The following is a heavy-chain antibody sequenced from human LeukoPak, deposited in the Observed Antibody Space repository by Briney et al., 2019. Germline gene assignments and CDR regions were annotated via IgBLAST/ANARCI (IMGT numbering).Heavy chain of an antibody. J-gene: IGHJ4*02. CDR1: GFIVSSNY. Sequence: GGSLRLSCAASGFIVSSNYISWVRQAPGKGLEWVSVIYSGGSTYYADSVKGRFTISRDKSKNTLFLQMNSLRAEDTAVYYYARGVHDFWSGFYFDYWGQGTLVTVSS. CDR3: ARGVHDFWSGFYFDY. CDR2: IYSGGST. V-gene: IGHV3-66*02. D-gene: IGHD3-3*01.